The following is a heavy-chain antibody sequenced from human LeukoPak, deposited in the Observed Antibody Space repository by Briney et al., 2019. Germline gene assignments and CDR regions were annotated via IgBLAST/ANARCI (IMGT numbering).Heavy chain of an antibody. D-gene: IGHD1-1*01. CDR1: GFTFGDYA. Sequence: GGSLRLSCTASGFTFGDYAMTWVRQAPGKGLEWVGFIASKAYGETTKYAASVKGRFTISRDDSKSIAYLQMNSLKTEDTAVYYCTRAYWNDVWFDPWGQGTLVTVSS. CDR3: TRAYWNDVWFDP. V-gene: IGHV3-49*04. CDR2: IASKAYGETT. J-gene: IGHJ5*02.